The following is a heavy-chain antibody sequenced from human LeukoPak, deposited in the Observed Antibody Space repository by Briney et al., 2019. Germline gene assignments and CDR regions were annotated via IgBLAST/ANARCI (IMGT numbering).Heavy chain of an antibody. CDR2: IYTSGST. J-gene: IGHJ4*02. Sequence: SETLSLTCTVSGGSISSYYWSWIRQPAGKGLEWIGPIYTSGSTNYNPSLKSRVTMSVDTSKNQFSLKLSSVTAADTAVYYCARANYDILTGYPLPIFDYWGQGTLVTVSS. D-gene: IGHD3-9*01. V-gene: IGHV4-4*07. CDR1: GGSISSYY. CDR3: ARANYDILTGYPLPIFDY.